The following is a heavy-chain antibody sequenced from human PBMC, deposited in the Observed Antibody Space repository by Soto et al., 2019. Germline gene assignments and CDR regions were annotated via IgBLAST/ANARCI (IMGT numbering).Heavy chain of an antibody. J-gene: IGHJ5*02. CDR3: GPVVSGQSRGWYVGH. CDR2: VNPNGGYT. Sequence: QVQLVQSGAEVKKPGASVKVSCEASGHTLTGFDVNWLRQAAGQGPEWMGWVNPNGGYTGYAQKFQGRVTMTGDIGKGAAYMELSSLGSDDTAVYYCGPVVSGQSRGWYVGHWGQGTLVIVSS. V-gene: IGHV1-8*01. CDR1: GHTLTGFD. D-gene: IGHD6-19*01.